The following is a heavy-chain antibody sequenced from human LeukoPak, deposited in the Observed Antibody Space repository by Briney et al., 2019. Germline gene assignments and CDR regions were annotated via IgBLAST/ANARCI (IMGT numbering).Heavy chain of an antibody. J-gene: IGHJ4*02. Sequence: GGSLRLSCAASGFTFSSYGMHWVRQAPGKGLEWVAVISYDGSNKYYADSVKGRFTISRDNSKNTLYLQMNSLRTEDTAVYYCAKAAQIYYDSSGYDYWGQGTLVTVSS. CDR3: AKAAQIYYDSSGYDY. D-gene: IGHD3-22*01. CDR1: GFTFSSYG. V-gene: IGHV3-30*18. CDR2: ISYDGSNK.